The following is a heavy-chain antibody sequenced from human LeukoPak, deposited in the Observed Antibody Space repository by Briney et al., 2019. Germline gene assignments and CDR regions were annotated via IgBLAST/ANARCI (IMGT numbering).Heavy chain of an antibody. CDR1: GYTFTSYG. Sequence: GASVKLSCTASGYTFTSYGMSWVRQAPGKGLEWMGWISAYNGNKNYAQKLQGRVTMTTDTSTSTAYMQLRSLRSDDTAVYYCARDSHSSSWLLDYWGQGTLVTVSS. V-gene: IGHV1-18*01. D-gene: IGHD6-13*01. CDR3: ARDSHSSSWLLDY. CDR2: ISAYNGNK. J-gene: IGHJ4*02.